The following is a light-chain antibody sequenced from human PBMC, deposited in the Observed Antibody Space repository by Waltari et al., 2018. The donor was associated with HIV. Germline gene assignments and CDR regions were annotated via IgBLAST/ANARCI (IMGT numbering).Light chain of an antibody. CDR3: QQYNDWPQT. J-gene: IGKJ1*01. CDR2: AAT. Sequence: VMTQSPDTLSVSPGEKATLSCRASQSVGGNLAWYQVRPGQAPSLLIYAATSRTTGFPGRFRGSGSGTEFTLTISSLQSEDFAIYYCQQYNDWPQTFGQGTRVDIK. V-gene: IGKV3-15*01. CDR1: QSVGGN.